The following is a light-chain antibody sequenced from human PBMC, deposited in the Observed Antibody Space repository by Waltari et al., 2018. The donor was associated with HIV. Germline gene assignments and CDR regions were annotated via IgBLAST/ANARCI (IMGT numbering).Light chain of an antibody. J-gene: IGLJ2*01. Sequence: QSALTQPASVSGSPGQSITISCPGTSSDVGGSNYVSWYQQHPGKAPKLMIYEVSNRPSGVSNRFSGSKSGNTASLTISGLQAEDEADYYCSSYTSSSTAVFGGGTKLTVL. CDR2: EVS. CDR1: SSDVGGSNY. CDR3: SSYTSSSTAV. V-gene: IGLV2-14*01.